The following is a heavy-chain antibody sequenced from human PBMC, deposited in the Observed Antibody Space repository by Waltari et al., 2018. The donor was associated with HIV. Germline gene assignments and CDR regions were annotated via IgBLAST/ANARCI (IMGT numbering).Heavy chain of an antibody. D-gene: IGHD5-18*01. Sequence: QVQLQESGPGLVKPSQTLSLTCTVSGGSISIGSYYWSWIRQPAGKGLEWIGRIYTSGSTNYTPSLKSRVTISVDTSKNQFALKLSSVTAADTAVYYCARRGIQLWFYAFDIWGQGTMVTVSS. J-gene: IGHJ3*02. CDR1: GGSISIGSYY. V-gene: IGHV4-61*02. CDR2: IYTSGST. CDR3: ARRGIQLWFYAFDI.